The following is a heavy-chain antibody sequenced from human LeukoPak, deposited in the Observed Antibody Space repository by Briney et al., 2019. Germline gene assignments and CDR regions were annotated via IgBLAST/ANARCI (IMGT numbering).Heavy chain of an antibody. CDR2: ISSSSSTI. V-gene: IGHV3-48*01. J-gene: IGHJ4*02. D-gene: IGHD3-22*01. CDR3: ARGDDYYDSSGQNRDY. CDR1: GFTFSSYS. Sequence: GGSLRLSCAASGFTFSSYSMNWVRQAPGKGLEWVSYISSSSSTIYYADSVKGRFTISRDNSKNSLYLQMNSLSAEDTAVYDCARGDDYYDSSGQNRDYWGQGTLVTVSS.